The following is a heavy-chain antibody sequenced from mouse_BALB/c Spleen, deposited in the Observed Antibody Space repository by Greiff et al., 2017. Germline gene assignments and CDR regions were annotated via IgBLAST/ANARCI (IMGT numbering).Heavy chain of an antibody. D-gene: IGHD4-1*01. J-gene: IGHJ3*01. V-gene: IGHV14-3*02. CDR2: IDPANGNT. CDR1: GFNIKDTY. CDR3: ARPWDVWFAY. Sequence: EVQLVESGAELVKPGASVKLSCTASGFNIKDTYMHWVKQRPEQGLEWIGRIDPANGNTKYDPKFQGKATITADTSSNTAYLQLSSLTSEDTAVYYCARPWDVWFAYWGQGTLVTVSA.